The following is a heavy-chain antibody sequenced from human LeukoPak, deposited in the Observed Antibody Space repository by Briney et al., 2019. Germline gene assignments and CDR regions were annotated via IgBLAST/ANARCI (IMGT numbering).Heavy chain of an antibody. V-gene: IGHV3-74*01. CDR3: ARGTAVAGTDY. J-gene: IGHJ4*02. Sequence: GGSLRLSCAASGFTFSSYAMSWVRQAPGKGLVWVSRINSDGYSTSYADSVKGRFTISRENAKNTLYLQMNSLSAEDTAVYYCARGTAVAGTDYWGQGTLVTVPS. CDR2: INSDGYST. CDR1: GFTFSSYA. D-gene: IGHD6-19*01.